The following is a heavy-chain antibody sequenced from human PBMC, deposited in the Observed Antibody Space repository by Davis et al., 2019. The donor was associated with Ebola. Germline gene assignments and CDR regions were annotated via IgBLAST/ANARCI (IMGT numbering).Heavy chain of an antibody. CDR1: GGSMSGYY. CDR3: SREGLQRWYYGMDV. V-gene: IGHV4-59*01. Sequence: MPSETLSLTCSVPGGSMSGYYWTWIWKPPGKGQEWIGYIYSSGRTDYNPSLTSRVTISVDTSKKQFALQLRSVTAADAGVYYCSREGLQRWYYGMDVWGQGTTVTVSS. D-gene: IGHD5-18*01. CDR2: IYSSGRT. J-gene: IGHJ6*02.